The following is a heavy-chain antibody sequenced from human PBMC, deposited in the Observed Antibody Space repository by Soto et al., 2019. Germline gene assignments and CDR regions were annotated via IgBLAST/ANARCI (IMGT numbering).Heavy chain of an antibody. Sequence: QVQLQESGPGLVKPSQTLSLTCTVSGCSISSGGYYWSWIRQHPGKGLEWIGYIYYSGSTYYNPSLKSRVTISVDTSKNQFSLQLSSVTAADTAVYYCAREPIVVGDAFDIWGQGTMVTVSS. V-gene: IGHV4-31*03. D-gene: IGHD3-22*01. CDR1: GCSISSGGYY. J-gene: IGHJ3*02. CDR2: IYYSGST. CDR3: AREPIVVGDAFDI.